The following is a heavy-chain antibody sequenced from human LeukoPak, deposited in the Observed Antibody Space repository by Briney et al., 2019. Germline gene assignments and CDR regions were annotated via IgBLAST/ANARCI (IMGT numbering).Heavy chain of an antibody. D-gene: IGHD1-1*01. CDR1: GFTFSSYA. Sequence: GGSLRLSCAASGFTFSSYAMSWVRQAPGKGLEWVSGISGSGGSTYYADSVKGRFTIPRDNSKNTLYLQMNSLRAEDTAVYYCAKANTNWNPQYNWFDPWGQGTLVTVSS. J-gene: IGHJ5*02. CDR3: AKANTNWNPQYNWFDP. CDR2: ISGSGGST. V-gene: IGHV3-23*01.